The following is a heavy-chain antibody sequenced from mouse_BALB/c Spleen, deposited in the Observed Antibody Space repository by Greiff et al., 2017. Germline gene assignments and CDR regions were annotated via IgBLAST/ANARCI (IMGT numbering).Heavy chain of an antibody. CDR3: ARCTGKYFDY. D-gene: IGHD4-1*01. Sequence: EVQLQQSGPELVKPGASVTISCKASGYTFTDYNMHWVKQSHGKGLEWIGYIYPYNGGTGYNQKFKSKATLTVDNSSSSAYMELRSLTSEDSAVYYCARCTGKYFDYWGQGTTLTVSS. J-gene: IGHJ2*01. V-gene: IGHV1S29*02. CDR2: IYPYNGGT. CDR1: GYTFTDYN.